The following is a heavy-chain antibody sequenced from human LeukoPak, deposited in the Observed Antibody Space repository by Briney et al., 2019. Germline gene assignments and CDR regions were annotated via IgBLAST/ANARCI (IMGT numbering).Heavy chain of an antibody. CDR2: IYYSGST. J-gene: IGHJ4*02. CDR1: GGSISSYY. V-gene: IGHV4-59*01. CDR3: ARDRPLRL. Sequence: SETLSLTCTVSGGSISSYYWSWIRQPPGKGLEWIGYIYYSGSTSYNPSLKSRVTISVDTSKNQFSLKLSSVTAADTAVYYCARDRPLRLWGQGTLVTVSS. D-gene: IGHD3-16*01.